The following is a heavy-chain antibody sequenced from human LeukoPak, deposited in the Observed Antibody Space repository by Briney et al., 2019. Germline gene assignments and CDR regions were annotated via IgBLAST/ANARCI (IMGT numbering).Heavy chain of an antibody. D-gene: IGHD4-23*01. V-gene: IGHV3-74*01. Sequence: GGSLRLSCAASGFTFSNYWMHWVRQAPGKGLVWVSRINSDGSSTSYADSVKGRFTISRDNAKNTLYLQMNSLRAEDTAVYYCARDTGYGGNYYFDYWGQGTLVTVSS. CDR1: GFTFSNYW. J-gene: IGHJ4*02. CDR3: ARDTGYGGNYYFDY. CDR2: INSDGSST.